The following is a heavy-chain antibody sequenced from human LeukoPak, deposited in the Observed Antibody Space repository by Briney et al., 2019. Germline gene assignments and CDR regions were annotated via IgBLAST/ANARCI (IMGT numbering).Heavy chain of an antibody. CDR1: GFTSSSYA. V-gene: IGHV3-30-3*01. Sequence: GRSLRLSCAASGFTSSSYAMHWVRQAPGKGLEWVAVISYDGSNKYYADSVKGRFTISRDNSKNTLYLQMNSLRAEDTAVYYCARERYESSSWYGGGPVDIWGQGTMVTVSS. D-gene: IGHD6-13*01. CDR2: ISYDGSNK. J-gene: IGHJ3*02. CDR3: ARERYESSSWYGGGPVDI.